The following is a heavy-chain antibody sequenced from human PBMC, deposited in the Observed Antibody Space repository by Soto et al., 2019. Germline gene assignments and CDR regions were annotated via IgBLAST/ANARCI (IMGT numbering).Heavy chain of an antibody. D-gene: IGHD3-9*01. CDR2: INPNSGGT. CDR3: ARDDREDYDILTAPRRLGYYYYMDV. J-gene: IGHJ6*03. Sequence: ASVKVSCKASGYTFTGYYMHWVRQAPGQGLEWMGWINPNSGGTNYAQKFQGWVTMTTDTSTSTAYMELRSLRSDDTAVYYCARDDREDYDILTAPRRLGYYYYMDVWGKGTTVTVSS. V-gene: IGHV1-2*04. CDR1: GYTFTGYY.